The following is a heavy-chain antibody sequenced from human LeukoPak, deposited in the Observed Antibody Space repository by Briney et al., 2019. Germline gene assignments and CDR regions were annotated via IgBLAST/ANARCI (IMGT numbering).Heavy chain of an antibody. CDR1: GYSISSGYY. CDR3: ARDIRSTVY. J-gene: IGHJ4*02. Sequence: SETLSLTCTVSGYSISSGYYWGWIRQPPGKGLEWIGSIYHSGSTYYNPSLKSRVTISVDTSKNQFSLKLSSVTAADTAVYYCARDIRSTVYWGQGTLVTVSS. CDR2: IYHSGST. D-gene: IGHD3-3*02. V-gene: IGHV4-38-2*02.